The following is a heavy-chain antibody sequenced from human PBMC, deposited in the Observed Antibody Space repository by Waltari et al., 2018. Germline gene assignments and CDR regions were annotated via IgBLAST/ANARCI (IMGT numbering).Heavy chain of an antibody. CDR1: GGSFSGYY. V-gene: IGHV4-34*01. D-gene: IGHD6-6*01. CDR2: INHSGST. Sequence: QVQLQQWGAGLLKPSETLSLTCAVYGGSFSGYYWSWIRQPPGKGLEWIGEINHSGSTNYTPSLKSRVTISVDTAKNQFSLKLSSVTAADTAVYYCASDGGAARDYYYGMDVWGQGTTVTVSS. J-gene: IGHJ6*02. CDR3: ASDGGAARDYYYGMDV.